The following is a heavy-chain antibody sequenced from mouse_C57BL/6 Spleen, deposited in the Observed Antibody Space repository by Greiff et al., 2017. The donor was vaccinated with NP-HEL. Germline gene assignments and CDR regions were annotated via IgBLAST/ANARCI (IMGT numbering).Heavy chain of an antibody. Sequence: EVQVVESGPGMVKPSQSLSLTCTVTGYSITSGYDWHWIRHFPGNKLEWMGYISYSGSTNYNPSLKSRISITHDTSKNHFFLKLNSVTTEDTATYYCARGYLYYAMDYWGQGTSVTVSS. V-gene: IGHV3-1*01. CDR3: ARGYLYYAMDY. CDR1: GYSITSGYD. J-gene: IGHJ4*01. CDR2: ISYSGST.